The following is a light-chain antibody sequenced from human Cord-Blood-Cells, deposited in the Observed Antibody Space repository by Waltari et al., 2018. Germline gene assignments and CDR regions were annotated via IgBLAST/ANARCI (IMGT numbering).Light chain of an antibody. V-gene: IGLV2-23*01. CDR2: EGS. J-gene: IGLJ2*01. CDR1: SRHVGSYNL. Sequence: QSALTQPASVSGSPGQSITISCTGTSRHVGSYNLVSWYQQHPGKAPKLMIYEGSKRPSGVSNLFSGSKSGNTASLTISGLQAEDEADYYCCSYAGSSTVVFGGGTKLTVL. CDR3: CSYAGSSTVV.